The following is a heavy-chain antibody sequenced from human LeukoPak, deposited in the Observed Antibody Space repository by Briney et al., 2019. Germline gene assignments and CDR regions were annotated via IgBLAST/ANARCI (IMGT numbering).Heavy chain of an antibody. CDR2: IYYSGST. D-gene: IGHD1-20*01. J-gene: IGHJ4*02. CDR3: ARGSNWNGIDY. Sequence: SETLSLTCTVSGGSISSGGYYWSWIGQHPGKGLEWIGYIYYSGSTYYNPSLKSRVTISVDTSKNQFSLKLSSVTAADTAVYYCARGSNWNGIDYWGQGTLVTVSS. V-gene: IGHV4-31*03. CDR1: GGSISSGGYY.